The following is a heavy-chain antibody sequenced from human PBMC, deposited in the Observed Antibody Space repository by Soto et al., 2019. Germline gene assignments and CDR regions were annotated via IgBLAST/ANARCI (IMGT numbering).Heavy chain of an antibody. CDR1: GFTFGGSA. D-gene: IGHD6-19*01. CDR2: IRSKTNSYAT. Sequence: GGSLRLSCAASGFTFGGSAMHWVRQASGKGLEWVGHIRSKTNSYATAYAESVKGRFTISRDDSMDTAYLQMNSLKTEDTAAYFCTRQTDAVQWLVVPTDYNFDYWGQGTLVTVSS. CDR3: TRQTDAVQWLVVPTDYNFDY. J-gene: IGHJ4*02. V-gene: IGHV3-73*01.